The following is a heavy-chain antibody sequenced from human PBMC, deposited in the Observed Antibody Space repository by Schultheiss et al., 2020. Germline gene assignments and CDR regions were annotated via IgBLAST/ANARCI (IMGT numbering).Heavy chain of an antibody. CDR3: AKGLSYDSSLLRWFDP. D-gene: IGHD5-18*01. Sequence: GGSLRLSCAASGFTFSSYVMSWVRQAPGKGLEWVAVISYDGSNKYYADSVKGRFTISRDNSKNTLYLQMNSLRAEDTAVYYCAKGLSYDSSLLRWFDPWGQGTLVTV. J-gene: IGHJ5*02. V-gene: IGHV3-30*18. CDR1: GFTFSSYV. CDR2: ISYDGSNK.